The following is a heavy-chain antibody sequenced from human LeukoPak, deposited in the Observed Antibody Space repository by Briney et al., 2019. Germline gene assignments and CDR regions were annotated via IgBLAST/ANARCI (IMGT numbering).Heavy chain of an antibody. CDR1: GFTFSSYS. V-gene: IGHV3-21*01. CDR3: AREMYQLLTLDY. D-gene: IGHD2-2*01. Sequence: GGSLRLSCAASGFTFSSYSMNWVRQAPGKGLEWVSSISSSSSYIYYVDSVKGRFTISRDNAKNSLYLQMNSLRAEDTAVYYCAREMYQLLTLDYWGQGTLVTVSS. CDR2: ISSSSSYI. J-gene: IGHJ4*02.